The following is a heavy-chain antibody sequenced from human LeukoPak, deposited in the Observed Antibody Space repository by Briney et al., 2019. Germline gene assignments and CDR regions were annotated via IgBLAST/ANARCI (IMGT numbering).Heavy chain of an antibody. V-gene: IGHV3-23*01. CDR3: AKGLERESRLDY. Sequence: PGGSLRLSCAASGFTVSSNYMSWVRQAPGKGLEWVSGISANGGNTYYTDSLKGRFTISRDNSKNTLFLQMNSLRADDTAIYYCAKGLERESRLDYWGQGTLVTVSS. CDR1: GFTVSSNY. D-gene: IGHD1-1*01. CDR2: ISANGGNT. J-gene: IGHJ4*02.